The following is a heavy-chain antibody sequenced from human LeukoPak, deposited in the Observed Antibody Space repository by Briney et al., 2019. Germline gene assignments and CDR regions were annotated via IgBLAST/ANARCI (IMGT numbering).Heavy chain of an antibody. V-gene: IGHV1-2*02. D-gene: IGHD2-2*01. CDR2: INPNSGGT. J-gene: IGHJ6*02. CDR1: GYTFTGYY. Sequence: ASVKVSCKASGYTFTGYYMHWVRQAPGQGLEWMGWINPNSGGTNYAQKFQGRVTMTRDTSISTAYMELSSLRSEDTAVYYCARGRGCSSTSCLYYYYYGMDVWGQGTTVTVSS. CDR3: ARGRGCSSTSCLYYYYYGMDV.